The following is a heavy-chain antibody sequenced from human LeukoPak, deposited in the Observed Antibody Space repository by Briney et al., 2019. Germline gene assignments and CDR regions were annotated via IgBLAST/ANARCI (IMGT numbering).Heavy chain of an antibody. CDR1: GYTFTSYD. J-gene: IGHJ6*03. V-gene: IGHV1-8*03. CDR2: MNPNSGNT. D-gene: IGHD2-2*01. Sequence: ASVKVSCKASGYTFTSYDINWVRQATGQGPEWMGWMNPNSGNTGYAQKFQGRVTITRNTSISTAYMELSSLRSEDTAVYYCARGPIVVVPAALPYYYYMDVWGKGTTVTVSS. CDR3: ARGPIVVVPAALPYYYYMDV.